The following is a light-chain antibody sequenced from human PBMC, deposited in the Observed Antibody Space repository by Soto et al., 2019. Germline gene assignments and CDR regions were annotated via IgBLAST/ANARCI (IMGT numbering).Light chain of an antibody. CDR2: GAS. Sequence: EIVLTQSPGTLSLSPGERATLSCRASQSLSSNYLAWYQQRPGQSPRLLVYGASSRATGIPDRFSGSGFGTDFALTISRLEPEDSAVYYCHQYGSSGTFGQGTKVEIK. V-gene: IGKV3-20*01. CDR3: HQYGSSGT. J-gene: IGKJ1*01. CDR1: QSLSSNY.